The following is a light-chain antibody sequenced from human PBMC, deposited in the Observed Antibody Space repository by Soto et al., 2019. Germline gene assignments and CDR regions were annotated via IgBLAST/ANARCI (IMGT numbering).Light chain of an antibody. CDR2: EVS. J-gene: IGLJ3*02. CDR1: NSDIGSYNR. V-gene: IGLV2-18*02. Sequence: QSVLTQPPSVSGSPGQSVTISCSGTNSDIGSYNRVSWYQQPPGTAPKLIIYEVSHRPSVVPARFSGSKSANAASLTISGLQAEDEADYYCSSYTTSSTLVFGGGTKLTVL. CDR3: SSYTTSSTLV.